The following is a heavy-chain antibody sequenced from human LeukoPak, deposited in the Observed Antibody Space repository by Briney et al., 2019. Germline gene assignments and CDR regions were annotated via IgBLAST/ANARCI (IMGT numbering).Heavy chain of an antibody. D-gene: IGHD1-26*01. Sequence: PSETLSLTCTVSGGSISSYYWSWIRQPAGKGLEWIGRIYTSGSTNYNPSLKSRVTMSVDTSKNQFSLKLSSVTAADTAVYYCARLTLVGATTDFDYWGQGTLVTVSS. J-gene: IGHJ4*02. CDR1: GGSISSYY. CDR2: IYTSGST. CDR3: ARLTLVGATTDFDY. V-gene: IGHV4-4*07.